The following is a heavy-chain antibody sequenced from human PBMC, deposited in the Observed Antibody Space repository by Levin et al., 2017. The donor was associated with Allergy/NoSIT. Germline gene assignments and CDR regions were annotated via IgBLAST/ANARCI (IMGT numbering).Heavy chain of an antibody. D-gene: IGHD3-9*01. J-gene: IGHJ6*02. CDR3: ARGEYYDILTGYYRGYYYYGMDV. Sequence: SETLSLTCAVYGGSFSGYYWSWIRQPPGKGLEWIGEINHSGSTNYNPSLKSRVTISVDTSKNQFSLKLSSVTAADTAVYYCARGEYYDILTGYYRGYYYYGMDVWGQGTTVTVSS. CDR2: INHSGST. V-gene: IGHV4-34*01. CDR1: GGSFSGYY.